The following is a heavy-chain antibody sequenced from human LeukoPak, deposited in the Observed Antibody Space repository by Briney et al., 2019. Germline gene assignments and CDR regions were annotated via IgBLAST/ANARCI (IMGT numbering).Heavy chain of an antibody. CDR1: GFTFSNAW. CDR3: TTHGSPSDFDY. Sequence: GGSLRLSCAASGFTFSNAWMSWVGQAPGKGLEWVGRIKSKPAGGTTDHAAPVKGRFTISRDDSKNTLYLQMNSLKTEDTAVYYCTTHGSPSDFDYWGQGTLVTVSS. J-gene: IGHJ4*02. V-gene: IGHV3-15*01. CDR2: IKSKPAGGTT. D-gene: IGHD2-15*01.